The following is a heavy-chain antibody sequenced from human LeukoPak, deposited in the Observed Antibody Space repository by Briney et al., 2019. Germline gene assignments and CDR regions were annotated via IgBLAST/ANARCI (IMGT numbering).Heavy chain of an antibody. CDR2: ISGSGGST. Sequence: GGSLRLSCAASGFTFSTYAMTWVRQAPGKGLEWLSAISGSGGSTYYADSVKGRFTISRDNSKNTLYLQVNSLRAEDTAQYYCAKRQKEGYFDYWGQGTLVTVSS. J-gene: IGHJ4*02. V-gene: IGHV3-23*01. CDR1: GFTFSTYA. CDR3: AKRQKEGYFDY.